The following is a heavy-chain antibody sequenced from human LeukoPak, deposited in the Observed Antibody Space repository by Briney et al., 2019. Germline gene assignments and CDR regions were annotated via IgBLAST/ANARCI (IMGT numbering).Heavy chain of an antibody. CDR2: ISYDGSNK. CDR1: GFTFSSYA. CDR3: VRHNHMDV. Sequence: GGSLRLSCAASGFTFSSYAMHWVRQAPGKGLEWVAVISYDGSNKYYADSVKGRFTISRDNSKNTLYLQMNSLRSEDTAVYYCVRHNHMDVWGQGTMVIVSS. J-gene: IGHJ6*02. V-gene: IGHV3-30-3*01.